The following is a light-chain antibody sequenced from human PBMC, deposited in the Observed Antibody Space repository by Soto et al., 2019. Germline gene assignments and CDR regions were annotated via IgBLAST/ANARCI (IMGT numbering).Light chain of an antibody. Sequence: QSVLTQPPSVSAAPGQTVTISCSGSSSNIGNNYVSWYQQLPGTAPKLLIYENNKRPSGIPDRFSGSKSGTSATLGITGLQTGDEADYYCGTWDSSLPASVFGGGTQMTVL. CDR2: ENN. V-gene: IGLV1-51*01. CDR3: GTWDSSLPASV. CDR1: SSNIGNNY. J-gene: IGLJ7*01.